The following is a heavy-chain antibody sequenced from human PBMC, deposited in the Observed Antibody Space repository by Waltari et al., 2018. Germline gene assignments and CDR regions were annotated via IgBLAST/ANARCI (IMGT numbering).Heavy chain of an antibody. J-gene: IGHJ6*02. CDR2: IWYDGSNK. V-gene: IGHV3-33*01. D-gene: IGHD1-7*01. CDR1: GFTFSSYA. Sequence: QVQLVESGGGLFKPGRSLRLSCAASGFTFSSYAMHWVRQAPGKGLEWVAVIWYDGSNKYYADSVKGRFTISRDNSKNTLYLQMNSLRAEDTAVYYCARDHNWNSSGMDVWGQGTTVTVSS. CDR3: ARDHNWNSSGMDV.